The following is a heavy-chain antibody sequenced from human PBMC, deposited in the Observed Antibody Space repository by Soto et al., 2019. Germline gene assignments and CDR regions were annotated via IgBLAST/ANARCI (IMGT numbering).Heavy chain of an antibody. V-gene: IGHV1-69*01. CDR3: ARSLSRVERELRTYNYDYAAMDV. D-gene: IGHD1-26*01. Sequence: QVQMVQSGAEAKTPGSSVKVSCKASGGTFSSHAFSWVRQAPGHGLEWMGGIIPIFRTATYAQKFQGRVTITADESTSTAYMELRSLRSEDTAIHYCARSLSRVERELRTYNYDYAAMDVWGQGTTVTVSS. CDR1: GGTFSSHA. J-gene: IGHJ6*02. CDR2: IIPIFRTA.